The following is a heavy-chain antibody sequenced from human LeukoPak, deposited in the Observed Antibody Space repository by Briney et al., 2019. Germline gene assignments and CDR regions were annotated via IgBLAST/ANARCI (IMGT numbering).Heavy chain of an antibody. J-gene: IGHJ4*02. D-gene: IGHD3-3*01. V-gene: IGHV3-48*02. CDR2: IGSSSSSI. CDR3: ARALGLEIDY. CDR1: GFTFSSYS. Sequence: PGGSLRLSCAASGFTFSSYSMNWVRQPPGKGLGWVSYIGSSSSSIYYADSVKGRFTISRDNAKNSLYLQMNSLRDEDTAVYYCARALGLEIDYWGQGTLVTVSS.